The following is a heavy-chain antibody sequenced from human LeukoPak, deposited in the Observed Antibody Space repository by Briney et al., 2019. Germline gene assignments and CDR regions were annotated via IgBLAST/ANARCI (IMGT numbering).Heavy chain of an antibody. Sequence: GGSLRLSCAASGFTFSSYAMSWVRQAPGKGLEWVSAISGSGGSTYYADSVKGRFTISRDNSKNTLNLQMNSLRAEDTAVYYCAKEYSSGWYTLLGYWGQGTLVTVSS. CDR2: ISGSGGST. CDR3: AKEYSSGWYTLLGY. CDR1: GFTFSSYA. J-gene: IGHJ4*02. D-gene: IGHD6-19*01. V-gene: IGHV3-23*01.